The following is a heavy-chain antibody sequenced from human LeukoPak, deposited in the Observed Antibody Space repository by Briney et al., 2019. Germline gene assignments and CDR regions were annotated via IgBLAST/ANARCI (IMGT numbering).Heavy chain of an antibody. CDR3: IREVQVRASASLGL. V-gene: IGHV3-74*01. D-gene: IGHD1-1*01. J-gene: IGHJ4*01. CDR2: MNSAGTTI. Sequence: GGSLRLSCAASGFTISGFWMHWVRQVPGEGLVWVARMNSAGTTINYADSVKGRFTISRDNVRDTLHLQMNNLSLEDTAVYFCIREVQVRASASLGLWGRGTLVTVS. CDR1: GFTISGFW.